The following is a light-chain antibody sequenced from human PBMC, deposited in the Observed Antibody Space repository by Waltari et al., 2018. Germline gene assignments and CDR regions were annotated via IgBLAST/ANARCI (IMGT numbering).Light chain of an antibody. V-gene: IGKV3-20*01. CDR1: QSLTSNY. CDR2: GAS. J-gene: IGKJ1*01. Sequence: EIVLTQSPGTLSLSPGERATLSCRATQSLTSNYLAWYQQKPGQAPRLLIYGASYRATGIPDRFSGSGSGTDFTLTISRLEPEDFAVYYCQQYGSSLRTFGQGTKVEIK. CDR3: QQYGSSLRT.